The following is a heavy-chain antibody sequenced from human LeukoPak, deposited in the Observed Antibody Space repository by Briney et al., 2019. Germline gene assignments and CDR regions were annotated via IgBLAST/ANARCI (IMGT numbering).Heavy chain of an antibody. CDR1: GGSFSGYY. CDR2: INHSGST. CDR3: ARAKGRWLQPYNWFDP. J-gene: IGHJ5*02. Sequence: SETLSLTCAVYGGSFSGYYWSWIRQPPGKGLEWIGEINHSGSTNYNPSLKSRVTISVDTSKNQSSLKLSSVTAADTAVHYCARAKGRWLQPYNWFDPWGQGTLVTVSS. D-gene: IGHD5-24*01. V-gene: IGHV4-34*01.